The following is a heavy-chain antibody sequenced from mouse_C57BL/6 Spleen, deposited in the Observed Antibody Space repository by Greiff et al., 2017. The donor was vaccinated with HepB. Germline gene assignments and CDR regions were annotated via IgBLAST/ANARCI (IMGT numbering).Heavy chain of an antibody. J-gene: IGHJ4*01. V-gene: IGHV3-6*01. CDR1: GYSITSGYY. D-gene: IGHD4-1*01. CDR3: ARVVLGAYAMDY. CDR2: ISYDGSN. Sequence: DVQLQESGPGLVKPSQSLSLTCSVTGYSITSGYYWNWIRQFPGNKLEWMGYISYDGSNNYNPSLKNRISITRDTSKNQFFLKLNSVTTEDTATYYCARVVLGAYAMDYWGQGTSVTVSS.